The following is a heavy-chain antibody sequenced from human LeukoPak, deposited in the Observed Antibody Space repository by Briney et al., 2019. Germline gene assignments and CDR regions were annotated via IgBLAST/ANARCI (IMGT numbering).Heavy chain of an antibody. CDR2: MNPNSGNT. J-gene: IGHJ4*02. CDR1: GYTFTSYD. CDR3: ARVGYSGYDYPFDY. Sequence: GASVKVSCKASGYTFTSYDINWVRQATGQGLEWMGWMNPNSGNTGYAQKFQGRVTMTRNTSISTAYMELSSLRSEDTAVYYCARVGYSGYDYPFDYWGQGTLVTVSS. D-gene: IGHD5-12*01. V-gene: IGHV1-8*01.